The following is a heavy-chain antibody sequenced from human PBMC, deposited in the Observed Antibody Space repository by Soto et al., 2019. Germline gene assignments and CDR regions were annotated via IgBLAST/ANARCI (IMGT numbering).Heavy chain of an antibody. CDR1: GGSIRSSSYN. J-gene: IGHJ6*02. V-gene: IGHV4-39*01. D-gene: IGHD3-10*01. CDR2: IYYSGST. Sequence: SETLSLTCSNSGGSIRSSSYNWGWIRKPPGKGLEWIGSIYYSGSTYYNPSLKSRVTISVDTSKNQFSLKLSSVTAADTAVYYCARLHMVRGVISSYYYGMDVWGQGTTVT. CDR3: ARLHMVRGVISSYYYGMDV.